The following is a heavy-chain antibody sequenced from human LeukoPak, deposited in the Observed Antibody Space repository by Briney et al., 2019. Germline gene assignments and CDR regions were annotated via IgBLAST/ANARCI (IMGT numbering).Heavy chain of an antibody. J-gene: IGHJ4*02. V-gene: IGHV1-69*13. CDR1: GGTFSSYA. Sequence: ASVTVSCTASGGTFSSYAISWVRQAPGQGLEWMGGIIPIFGTANYAQKFQGRVTITADESTSTAYMELSSLRSEDTAVYYCARDPNYYDSSGYYDYWGQGTLVTVSS. CDR3: ARDPNYYDSSGYYDY. D-gene: IGHD3-22*01. CDR2: IIPIFGTA.